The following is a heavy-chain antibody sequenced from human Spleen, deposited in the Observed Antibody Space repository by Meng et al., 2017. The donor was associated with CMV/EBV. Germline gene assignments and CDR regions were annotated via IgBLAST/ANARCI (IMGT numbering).Heavy chain of an antibody. J-gene: IGHJ6*02. CDR2: ISYGGTA. Sequence: GSLRLSCTVTGGSVSVSNYYWGWIRQPPGKGLEWIGSISYGGTADYNPSLKSRVTVSVDTPKDQFSLRLRSVTAADTAVYYCASSWSYDFWSGYSESHGMDVWGQGTTVTVSS. CDR3: ASSWSYDFWSGYSESHGMDV. V-gene: IGHV4-39*01. CDR1: GGSVSVSNYY. D-gene: IGHD3-3*01.